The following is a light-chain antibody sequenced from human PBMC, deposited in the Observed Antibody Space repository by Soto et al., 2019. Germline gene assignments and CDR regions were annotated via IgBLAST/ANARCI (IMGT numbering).Light chain of an antibody. CDR2: GTS. CDR3: QQRSNWPPIT. Sequence: EIVLTQSPGTLSLSPGERATLSCRASQSVSGSYLAWYQQKPGQAPRLFIYGTSSRATGIPDRFSGSGSGTDFTLTISSLQPEDFGVYYCQQRSNWPPITFGQGTRLEIK. J-gene: IGKJ5*01. CDR1: QSVSGSY. V-gene: IGKV3D-20*02.